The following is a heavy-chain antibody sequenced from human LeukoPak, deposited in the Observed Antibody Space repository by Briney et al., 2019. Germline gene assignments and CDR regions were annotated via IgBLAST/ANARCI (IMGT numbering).Heavy chain of an antibody. Sequence: GGSLRLSCAASGFTFSSYSMNWVRQAPGKGLEWVSSISSSSSYIYYADSVKGRFTISRDNAKNSLYLQMNSLRAEDTAVYYCARVPRYSGYDYHYYGMDVWGKGTTVTVSS. CDR2: ISSSSSYI. J-gene: IGHJ6*04. V-gene: IGHV3-21*01. CDR3: ARVPRYSGYDYHYYGMDV. CDR1: GFTFSSYS. D-gene: IGHD5-12*01.